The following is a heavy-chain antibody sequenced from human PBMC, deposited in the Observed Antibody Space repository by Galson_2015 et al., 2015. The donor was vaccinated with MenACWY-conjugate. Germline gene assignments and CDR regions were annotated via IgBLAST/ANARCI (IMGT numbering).Heavy chain of an antibody. V-gene: IGHV3-23*01. CDR3: AKGGSEDCTSTSCYEWYLDL. Sequence: SLRLSCAASGFTFSNYAMNWDRQAPGKGLEWVSAIRGSGGNTYYADSVKGRFTISRDNSKNTLYLLMIGLTAEDTAVYYCAKGGSEDCTSTSCYEWYLDLWGRGTLVTVSS. CDR1: GFTFSNYA. D-gene: IGHD2-2*01. CDR2: IRGSGGNT. J-gene: IGHJ2*01.